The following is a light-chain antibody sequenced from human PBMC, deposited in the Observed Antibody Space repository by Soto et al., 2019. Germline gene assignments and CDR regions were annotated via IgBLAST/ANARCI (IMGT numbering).Light chain of an antibody. V-gene: IGKV1-39*01. CDR1: QSISTY. Sequence: DIQMTQSPSSLSASVGDRVTITCRASQSISTYLSWYQVKPGKAPKLLIYGASSLQSGVPSRFSGSGSGTDCTLSISRLQLKDLAIYYCLQSDRTPYTFSRGTRLELK. CDR2: GAS. J-gene: IGKJ2*01. CDR3: LQSDRTPYT.